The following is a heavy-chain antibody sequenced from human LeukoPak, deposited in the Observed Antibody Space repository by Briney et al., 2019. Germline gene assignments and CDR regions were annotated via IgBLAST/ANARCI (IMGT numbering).Heavy chain of an antibody. J-gene: IGHJ6*02. Sequence: SETLSLTCTVSGGSISSSSCYWGWIRQPPGKGLEWIGSIYYSGSTYYNPSLKSRVTILVDTSKNQFSLKLSSVTAADTAVYYCARVARGYGMDVWGQGTTVTVSS. CDR3: ARVARGYGMDV. CDR2: IYYSGST. V-gene: IGHV4-39*07. CDR1: GGSISSSSCY.